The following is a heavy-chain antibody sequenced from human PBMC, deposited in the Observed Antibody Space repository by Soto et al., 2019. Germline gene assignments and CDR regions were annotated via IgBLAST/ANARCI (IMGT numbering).Heavy chain of an antibody. V-gene: IGHV4-31*03. D-gene: IGHD4-17*01. CDR2: IYYGGST. J-gene: IGHJ6*02. CDR3: ARDLWESYGGKGPWVGGMDV. Sequence: QVQLQESGPGLVKPSQTLSLTCTVSGGSISSGGYYWSWIRQHPGKGLEWIGYIYYGGSTYYNPSLKSRVTISVDTSKNQFSLKLSSVTAADTAVYYCARDLWESYGGKGPWVGGMDVWGQGTTVTVSS. CDR1: GGSISSGGYY.